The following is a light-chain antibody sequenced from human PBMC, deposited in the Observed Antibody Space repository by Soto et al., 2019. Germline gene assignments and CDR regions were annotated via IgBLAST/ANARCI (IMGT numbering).Light chain of an antibody. J-gene: IGLJ1*01. CDR1: TSNIGSNY. V-gene: IGLV1-47*01. CDR2: RNN. Sequence: QAVVTQPPSASGTPGQGVNISCSGSTSNIGSNYVYWYQQLPGPAPKLLIYRNNQRPSGVPDRFSGSKSGTSASLAISGLRSDDEADYFCATWDDSLNGFYVFGTGTKLTVL. CDR3: ATWDDSLNGFYV.